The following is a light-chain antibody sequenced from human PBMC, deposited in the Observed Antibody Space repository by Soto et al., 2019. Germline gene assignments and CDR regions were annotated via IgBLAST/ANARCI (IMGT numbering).Light chain of an antibody. CDR1: QGISSS. J-gene: IGKJ1*01. CDR3: QQYYIFPWT. CDR2: AAS. V-gene: IGKV1D-8*01. Sequence: VIWMTQSPSLLSASTGDRVTISRRMSQGISSSLAWYQQKPGKAPELLIYAASTLQSGVPSRFSGSGSGTDFTLTISCLQSEDFATYYCQQYYIFPWTFGQGTKVEIK.